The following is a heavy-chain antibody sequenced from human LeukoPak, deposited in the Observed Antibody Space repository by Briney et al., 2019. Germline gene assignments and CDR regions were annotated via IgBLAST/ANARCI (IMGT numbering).Heavy chain of an antibody. Sequence: PGGSLRLSCAASGFTFSSYAMSWVRQAPGKGLEWVSAISGSGGSTYYADSVKGRFTISRDNSKNTLYLQMNSLRAEDTAVYYCAKDSEVYTAMVTLVYWDYWGQGTLVTVSS. CDR3: AKDSEVYTAMVTLVYWDY. V-gene: IGHV3-23*01. D-gene: IGHD5-18*01. CDR1: GFTFSSYA. J-gene: IGHJ4*02. CDR2: ISGSGGST.